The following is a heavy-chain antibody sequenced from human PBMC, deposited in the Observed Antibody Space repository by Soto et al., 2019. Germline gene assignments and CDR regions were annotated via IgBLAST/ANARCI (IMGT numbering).Heavy chain of an antibody. CDR3: AILSGHYYHYGIDV. J-gene: IGHJ6*01. V-gene: IGHV5-51*01. CDR2: IYPGDSDT. Sequence: AGESLKVSWKGSGDSLTSYWIGGVRQMPGKGLEWMGIIYPGDSDTRYSPSFQGQVTISADKSISTAYLQWSSLKASDTAMYYCAILSGHYYHYGIDVPGQRTTVTVSS. CDR1: GDSLTSYW.